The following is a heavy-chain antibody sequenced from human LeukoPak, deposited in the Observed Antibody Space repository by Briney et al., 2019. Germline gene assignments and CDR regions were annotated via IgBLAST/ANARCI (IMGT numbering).Heavy chain of an antibody. CDR1: GFTFSSYA. CDR3: AKIANGYYYDSSGYYREFDY. J-gene: IGHJ4*02. D-gene: IGHD3-22*01. V-gene: IGHV3-23*01. CDR2: ISGSGGST. Sequence: GGSLRLSCAASGFTFSSYAMSWVRQAPGKGLEWVSAISGSGGSTYYADSVKGRFTISRDNSKNTLYLQMNSLRAEDTAVYYCAKIANGYYYDSSGYYREFDYWGQGTLVTLSS.